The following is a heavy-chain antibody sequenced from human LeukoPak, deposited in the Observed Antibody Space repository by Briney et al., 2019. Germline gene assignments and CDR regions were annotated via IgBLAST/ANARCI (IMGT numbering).Heavy chain of an antibody. D-gene: IGHD2/OR15-2a*01. CDR1: GFMFSSYA. Sequence: PGGSLRLPCAASGFMFSSYAMSWVRQAPGKGLEWVSAISASGGSTYYADSVKGQFTISRDNSKNTLYLQMNSLRPEDTALYYCANSRVVFSTSGFDYWGQGTLVTVS. CDR3: ANSRVVFSTSGFDY. CDR2: ISASGGST. V-gene: IGHV3-23*01. J-gene: IGHJ4*02.